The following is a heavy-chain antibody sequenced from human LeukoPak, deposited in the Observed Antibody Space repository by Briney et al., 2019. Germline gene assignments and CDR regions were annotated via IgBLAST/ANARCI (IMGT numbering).Heavy chain of an antibody. CDR1: GGTFSSYA. D-gene: IGHD2-21*01. Sequence: SVKVSCKASGGTFSSYAISWVRQAPGQGLEWMGGIIPIFGTANYAQKFQGRVTITADESTSTAYMELSSLRSEDTAVYYCASCGGDCINAWFDPWGQGTLVTVSS. V-gene: IGHV1-69*13. CDR3: ASCGGDCINAWFDP. CDR2: IIPIFGTA. J-gene: IGHJ5*02.